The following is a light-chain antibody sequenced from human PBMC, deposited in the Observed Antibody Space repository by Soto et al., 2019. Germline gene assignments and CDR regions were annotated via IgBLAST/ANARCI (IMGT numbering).Light chain of an antibody. CDR2: DVS. CDR3: ASYTSGSTFYI. J-gene: IGLJ1*01. CDR1: SSDVDDYNY. Sequence: QSALTQPASVSGSPGQSITISCTRTSSDVDDYNYVSWYQHHPDKAPKLIIYDVSNRPSGVSNRFSGSKSGNTASLTISGLQADDEADYYCASYTSGSTFYIFATGTKLTVL. V-gene: IGLV2-14*03.